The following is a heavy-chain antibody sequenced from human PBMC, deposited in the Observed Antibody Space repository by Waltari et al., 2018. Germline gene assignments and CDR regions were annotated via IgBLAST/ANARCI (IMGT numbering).Heavy chain of an antibody. Sequence: EVPLLESGGGSVHPGGSLRPALAASGLTFPSYALRMVRQAPGKGLEVVSAISGSGGSTYSADSVKGRFTISRDNSKNTLYLQMNSLRAEDTAVYYCAAGGYWGQGTLVTVSS. CDR1: GLTFPSYA. D-gene: IGHD3-10*01. V-gene: IGHV3-23*01. J-gene: IGHJ4*02. CDR2: ISGSGGST. CDR3: AAGGY.